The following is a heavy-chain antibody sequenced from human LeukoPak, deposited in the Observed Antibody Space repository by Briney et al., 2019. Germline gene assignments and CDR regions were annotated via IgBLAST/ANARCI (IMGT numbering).Heavy chain of an antibody. J-gene: IGHJ6*02. CDR1: GFTFSSYG. CDR2: IWYDGSNK. D-gene: IGHD5-18*01. Sequence: GGSLRLSCAASGFTFSSYGMHWVRQAPGKGLEWVAVIWYDGSNKYYADSVKGRFTISRDNSKNTLYLQINSLRAEDTAVYYCARIRPPGDYYYYGMDVWGQGTTVTVSS. V-gene: IGHV3-33*01. CDR3: ARIRPPGDYYYYGMDV.